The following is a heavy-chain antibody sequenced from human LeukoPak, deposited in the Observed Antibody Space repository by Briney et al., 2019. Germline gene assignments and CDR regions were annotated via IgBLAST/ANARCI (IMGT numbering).Heavy chain of an antibody. CDR2: ISYALGTT. CDR1: GFTSSSYG. V-gene: IGHV3-30*18. D-gene: IGHD4-17*01. CDR3: AKDHPPYGDYYYGMDV. J-gene: IGHJ6*04. Sequence: TVRLYCAASGFTSSSYGIHWVAQAPGKGLEWVSSISYALGTTHYAHSVKVRFTFFRDNSKNTVYLQMSRRRAEDTALYYRAKDHPPYGDYYYGMDVWGKGTTVTVSS.